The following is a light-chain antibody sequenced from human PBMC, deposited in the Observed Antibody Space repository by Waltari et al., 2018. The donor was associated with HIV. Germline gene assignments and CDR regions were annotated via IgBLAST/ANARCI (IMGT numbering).Light chain of an antibody. V-gene: IGKV3-15*01. CDR1: QNINSN. Sequence: EIVMPQSPATLSVSPGERATLSCRASQNINSNLAWYQQKPSQAPRLLIYGASTRATGIPARFSGSGSGTEFTLTISSLQSEDFAVFYCQHYHNWPPYTFGQGTKLEIK. CDR2: GAS. J-gene: IGKJ2*01. CDR3: QHYHNWPPYT.